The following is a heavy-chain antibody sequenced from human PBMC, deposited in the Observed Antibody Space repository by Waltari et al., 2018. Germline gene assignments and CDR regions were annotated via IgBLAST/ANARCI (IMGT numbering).Heavy chain of an antibody. CDR1: GGSFSGYF. CDR3: AGHDYGDYEGAFDI. CDR2: INHSGST. D-gene: IGHD4-17*01. J-gene: IGHJ3*02. V-gene: IGHV4-34*01. Sequence: QVQLQQWGAGLLKPSETLSLTCAVYGGSFSGYFWSWIRQPPGKGLEWIGEINHSGSTNYNPSLKSRVTISVDTSKNQFSLKLSSVTAADTAVYYCAGHDYGDYEGAFDIWGQGTMVTVSS.